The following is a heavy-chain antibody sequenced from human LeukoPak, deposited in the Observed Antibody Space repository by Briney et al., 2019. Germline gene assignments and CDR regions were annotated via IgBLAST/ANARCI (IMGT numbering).Heavy chain of an antibody. CDR3: AKRDEQWQTLGH. J-gene: IGHJ4*02. CDR1: GFTFSIYG. CDR2: IRSDGSDK. Sequence: PGGALRLSCAASGFTFSIYGMHWVRQAPGRGLEWVAFIRSDGSDKYYADSVKGRFTISRDNSKNTLSLQMISLRAEDTAVYYCAKRDEQWQTLGHWGQGTPVTVSS. D-gene: IGHD6-19*01. V-gene: IGHV3-30*02.